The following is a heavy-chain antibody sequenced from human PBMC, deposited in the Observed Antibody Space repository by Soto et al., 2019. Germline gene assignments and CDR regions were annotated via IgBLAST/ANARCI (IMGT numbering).Heavy chain of an antibody. V-gene: IGHV3-30-3*01. D-gene: IGHD4-17*01. J-gene: IGHJ6*02. Sequence: GGSLRLSCAASGFTFNIYALHWVRQAPGKGLEWVAVISFDGTKKYYSDSVKGRFTISRDNLKNTLYLQMNNLRVEDAALYFCAREDDYGYRYINYGLDVWDQGTTVTV. CDR2: ISFDGTKK. CDR1: GFTFNIYA. CDR3: AREDDYGYRYINYGLDV.